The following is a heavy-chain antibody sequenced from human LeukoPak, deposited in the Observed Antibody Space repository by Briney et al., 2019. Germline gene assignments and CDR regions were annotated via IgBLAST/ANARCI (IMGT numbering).Heavy chain of an antibody. J-gene: IGHJ4*02. D-gene: IGHD5-18*01. CDR1: GYTLTELS. CDR3: ASTYSYGYFDY. V-gene: IGHV1-69*05. CDR2: IIPVFGTA. Sequence: SVKVSCKVSGYTLTELSMHWVRQAPGKGLEWMGRIIPVFGTANYAQKFQGRVTLTTDDSTGTAYMELSSLRSEDTAVYYCASTYSYGYFDYWGQGTLVTVSS.